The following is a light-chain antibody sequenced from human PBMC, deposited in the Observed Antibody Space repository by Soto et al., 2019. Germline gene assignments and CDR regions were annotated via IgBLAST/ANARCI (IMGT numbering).Light chain of an antibody. V-gene: IGKV1-5*01. CDR3: QRYNSNSRT. Sequence: DTQMTQSPSTLSASVGDRVTITCRASQNVDNWVAWYQQKPGKAPKFLIYDASNLESGVPSRFSGRGSGTEFTLTISSLQPDDVATYYCQRYNSNSRTFGQGTRV. CDR2: DAS. CDR1: QNVDNW. J-gene: IGKJ1*01.